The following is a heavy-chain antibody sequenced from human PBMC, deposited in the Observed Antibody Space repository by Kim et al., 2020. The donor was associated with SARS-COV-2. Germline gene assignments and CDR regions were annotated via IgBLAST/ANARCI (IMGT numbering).Heavy chain of an antibody. D-gene: IGHD3-22*01. CDR1: GFTFNSYA. J-gene: IGHJ4*02. CDR3: AKVGEYYDSSGYYPHFDY. Sequence: GGSLRLSCAASGFTFNSYAMSWVRQAPGKGLEWVSAISGSGGSTYYADSVKGRFTISRDNSKNTLYLQMNSLRAEDTAVYYCAKVGEYYDSSGYYPHFDYWGQGTLVTVSS. CDR2: ISGSGGST. V-gene: IGHV3-23*01.